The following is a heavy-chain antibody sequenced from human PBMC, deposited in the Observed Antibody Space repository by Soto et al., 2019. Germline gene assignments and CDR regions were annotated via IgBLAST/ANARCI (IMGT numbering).Heavy chain of an antibody. V-gene: IGHV3-20*04. CDR3: VRGASLNFDY. CDR1: GFNFDDYG. D-gene: IGHD1-26*01. Sequence: GGSLRLSCLGSGFNFDDYGMSWARQAPGKGLEWVSGVNWNGGSTGYADSVKGRFTISRDNAKNSLYLQMNSLRAEDTAFYYCVRGASLNFDYWGQGTLVTVSS. J-gene: IGHJ4*02. CDR2: VNWNGGST.